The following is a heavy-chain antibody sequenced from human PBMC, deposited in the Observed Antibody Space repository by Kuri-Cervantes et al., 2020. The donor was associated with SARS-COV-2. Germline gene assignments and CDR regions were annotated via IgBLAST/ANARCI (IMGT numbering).Heavy chain of an antibody. J-gene: IGHJ4*02. D-gene: IGHD5-24*01. CDR2: ISGSGGST. V-gene: IGHV3-23*01. CDR3: AKEGGHNEIDY. CDR1: GFTFSSYA. Sequence: GGSLRLSCAASGFTFSSYAMSWVRQAPGKGLEWVSAISGSGGSTYYADSVKGRFTISRDNSKNTLSLQLNSLRAEDTAIYYCAKEGGHNEIDYWGQGTLVTVSS.